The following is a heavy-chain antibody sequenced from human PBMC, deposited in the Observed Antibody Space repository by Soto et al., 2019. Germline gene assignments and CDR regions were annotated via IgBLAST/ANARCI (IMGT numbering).Heavy chain of an antibody. CDR3: ARDIPGIAAAGTRLDAFDI. Sequence: NPSETLSLTCTVSGGSISSGGYYWSWIRQHPGKGLEWIGYIYYSGSTYYNPSLKSRVTISVDTSKNQFSLKLSSVTAADTAVYYCARDIPGIAAAGTRLDAFDIWGQGTMVTVSS. CDR2: IYYSGST. J-gene: IGHJ3*02. D-gene: IGHD6-13*01. CDR1: GGSISSGGYY. V-gene: IGHV4-31*03.